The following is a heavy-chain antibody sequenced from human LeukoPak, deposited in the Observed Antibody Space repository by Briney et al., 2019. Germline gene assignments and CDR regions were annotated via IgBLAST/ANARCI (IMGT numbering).Heavy chain of an antibody. CDR1: GGSISSYY. V-gene: IGHV4-4*07. Sequence: PSETLSLTCTVSGGSISSYYWSWIRQPAGEGLEWIGRISASGSTNYNPSLKSRVTVSVDTSKNQFSLKLSSVTAADTAVYYCARLDYYGSGNMRYYYYYMDVWGKGTTVTVSS. CDR3: ARLDYYGSGNMRYYYYYMDV. J-gene: IGHJ6*03. D-gene: IGHD3-10*01. CDR2: ISASGST.